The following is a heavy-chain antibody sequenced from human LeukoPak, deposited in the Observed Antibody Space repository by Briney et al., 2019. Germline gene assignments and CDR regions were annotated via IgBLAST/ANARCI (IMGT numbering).Heavy chain of an antibody. D-gene: IGHD5-18*01. V-gene: IGHV3-21*01. CDR2: IGSSSTYI. CDR3: AASTKHTAMVDY. J-gene: IGHJ4*02. Sequence: GGSLRLSCAASGFTFSNYAMSWVRQAPGKGLEWVSSIGSSSTYIYYTDSVKGRFTISRDNAKNSLYLQMNSLRAEDTAVYYCAASTKHTAMVDYWGQGTLVTVSS. CDR1: GFTFSNYA.